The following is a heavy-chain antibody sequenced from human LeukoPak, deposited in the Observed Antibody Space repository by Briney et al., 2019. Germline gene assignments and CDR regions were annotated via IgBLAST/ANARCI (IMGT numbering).Heavy chain of an antibody. V-gene: IGHV3-7*03. CDR1: GFTFSSYW. CDR2: IKQDGSEK. Sequence: GGSLRLSCAASGFTFSSYWMSWVRQAPGKGLEWVANIKQDGSEKYYVDSVKGRFTISRDNAKNSLYLRMNSLRAEDTAVYYWAREPYYYGSGSYDPNFDYWGQGTLVTVSS. CDR3: AREPYYYGSGSYDPNFDY. J-gene: IGHJ4*02. D-gene: IGHD3-10*01.